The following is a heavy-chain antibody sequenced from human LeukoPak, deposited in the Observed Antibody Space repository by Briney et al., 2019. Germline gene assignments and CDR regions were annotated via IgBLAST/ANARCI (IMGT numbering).Heavy chain of an antibody. CDR2: IISDGSAT. CDR1: GFTFSSYW. CDR3: ARGGVTAMFDY. V-gene: IGHV3-74*01. J-gene: IGHJ4*02. Sequence: PGGSLRLSRAASGFTFSSYWMHWVRQAPGKGLVWVSHIISDGSATNYADSVKGRFTISRDNSKNTLYLQMNSLRAEDTAVYYCARGGVTAMFDYWGQGTLVTVSS. D-gene: IGHD2-21*02.